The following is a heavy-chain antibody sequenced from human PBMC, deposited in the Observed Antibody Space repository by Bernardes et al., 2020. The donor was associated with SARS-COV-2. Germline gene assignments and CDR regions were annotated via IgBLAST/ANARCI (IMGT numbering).Heavy chain of an antibody. CDR2: ISGSGGST. CDR3: AKDPPPPQYYYGSGSYYRLGYYYYGMDV. Sequence: GGSLRLSCAASGFTFSSYAMSWVRQAPGKGLEWVSAISGSGGSTYYADSVKGRFTISRDNSKNTLYLQMNSLRAEDTAVYYCAKDPPPPQYYYGSGSYYRLGYYYYGMDVWGQGTTVTVSS. V-gene: IGHV3-23*01. J-gene: IGHJ6*02. CDR1: GFTFSSYA. D-gene: IGHD3-10*01.